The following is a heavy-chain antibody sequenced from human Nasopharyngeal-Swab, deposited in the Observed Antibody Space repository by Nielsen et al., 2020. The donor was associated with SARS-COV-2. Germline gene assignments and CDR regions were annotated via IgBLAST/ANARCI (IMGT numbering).Heavy chain of an antibody. J-gene: IGHJ4*02. Sequence: VRQMPGKGLEWMGRIDPTDSNINYSPSFQVHVTISADKSISTAYLHWSSLKASDTAMYYCARLNYYGSGSYFSLDYWGQGTLVTVSS. D-gene: IGHD3-10*01. CDR2: IDPTDSNI. CDR3: ARLNYYGSGSYFSLDY. V-gene: IGHV5-10-1*01.